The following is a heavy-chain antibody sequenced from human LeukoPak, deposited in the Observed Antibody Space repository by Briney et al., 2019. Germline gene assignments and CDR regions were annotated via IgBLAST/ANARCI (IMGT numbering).Heavy chain of an antibody. J-gene: IGHJ6*02. Sequence: SETLSLTCAVYGGSFSGYYWSWIRQPPGKGLEWIGEINHSGSTNYNPSLKSRVTISVDTSKNQFSLKLSSVTAADTAVYYCARDGVSLRYYYGMDVWGQGTTVTVSS. D-gene: IGHD4-17*01. CDR3: ARDGVSLRYYYGMDV. CDR1: GGSFSGYY. V-gene: IGHV4-34*01. CDR2: INHSGST.